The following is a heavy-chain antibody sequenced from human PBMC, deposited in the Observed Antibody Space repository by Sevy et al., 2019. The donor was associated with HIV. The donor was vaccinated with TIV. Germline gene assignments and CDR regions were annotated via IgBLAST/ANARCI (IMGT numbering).Heavy chain of an antibody. Sequence: ASVKVSCKASGYTFTSYGISWVRQAPGQGLEWMGWISAYNGNTNYAQMLQGRVTMTTDTSTSTAYMELRSLRSDDTAVYYCASSSIEYSSSGFFGSWYFLYYYGMDVWGQGTTVTVSS. CDR1: GYTFTSYG. V-gene: IGHV1-18*01. CDR2: ISAYNGNT. D-gene: IGHD6-6*01. CDR3: ASSSIEYSSSGFFGSWYFLYYYGMDV. J-gene: IGHJ6*02.